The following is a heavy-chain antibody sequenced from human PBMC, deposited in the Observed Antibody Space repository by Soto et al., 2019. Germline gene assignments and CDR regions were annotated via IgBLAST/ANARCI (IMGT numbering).Heavy chain of an antibody. V-gene: IGHV4-31*03. Sequence: QVQLQESGPGLVKPSQTLSLTCTVSGGSISSGGYYWSWIRQHPGKGLEWIGYIYYSGSTYYNPSLKSRVTISVDTSKNQFSLKLSSVTAADTAVYYCAREGVGMVRGVRYGMDVWGQGTTVTVSS. J-gene: IGHJ6*02. CDR1: GGSISSGGYY. CDR2: IYYSGST. CDR3: AREGVGMVRGVRYGMDV. D-gene: IGHD3-10*01.